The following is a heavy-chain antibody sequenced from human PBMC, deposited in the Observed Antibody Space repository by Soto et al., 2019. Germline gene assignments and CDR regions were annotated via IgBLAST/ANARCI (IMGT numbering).Heavy chain of an antibody. CDR3: ARGRQQLVYYYYFFNMDV. D-gene: IGHD6-13*01. CDR2: MHYTGFS. Sequence: SETLSLTCSFSGDSVTSHYLTWIRQSPEKGLEWIGYMHYTGFSHYNPSLKSRLTISVDTSKNQFSLQLSSVTVEDTAVYYCARGRQQLVYYYYFFNMDVWGKGTTVTVS. CDR1: GDSVTSHY. V-gene: IGHV4-59*02. J-gene: IGHJ6*03.